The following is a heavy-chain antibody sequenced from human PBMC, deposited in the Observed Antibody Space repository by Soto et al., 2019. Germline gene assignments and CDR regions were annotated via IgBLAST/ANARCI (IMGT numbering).Heavy chain of an antibody. D-gene: IGHD3-3*01. Sequence: GGSLRLSCAASGFTFSSYEMNWVRQAPGKGLEWVSYISSSGSTIYYADSLKGRFTISRDNAKNSLYLQMNSLRAEDTAVYYCAREGDFWSGYQSAYFDYWGQGTLVTVSS. J-gene: IGHJ4*02. CDR2: ISSSGSTI. V-gene: IGHV3-48*03. CDR3: AREGDFWSGYQSAYFDY. CDR1: GFTFSSYE.